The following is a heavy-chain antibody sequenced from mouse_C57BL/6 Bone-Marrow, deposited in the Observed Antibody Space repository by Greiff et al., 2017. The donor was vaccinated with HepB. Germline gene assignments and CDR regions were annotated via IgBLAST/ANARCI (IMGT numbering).Heavy chain of an antibody. Sequence: VQLQESGAELVKPGASVKMSCKASGYTFTTYPIEWMKQNHGKSLEWIGNFHPYNDDTKYNEKFKGKATLTVEKSSSTVYLELSRLTSDDSAVYYCARRTYDYGGAMDYWGQGTSVTVSS. V-gene: IGHV1-47*01. CDR2: FHPYNDDT. CDR3: ARRTYDYGGAMDY. D-gene: IGHD2-4*01. CDR1: GYTFTTYP. J-gene: IGHJ4*01.